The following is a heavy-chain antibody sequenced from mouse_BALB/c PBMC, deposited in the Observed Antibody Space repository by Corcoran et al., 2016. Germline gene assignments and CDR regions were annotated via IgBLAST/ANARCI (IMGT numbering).Heavy chain of an antibody. J-gene: IGHJ2*01. CDR2: INTETGEP. Sequence: QIQLVQSGPELKKPGETVKISCKASGYTFTDYSMHWVKQAPGKGLKWIGWINTETGEPTYADDFKGRFAFSLETSASTAYLQINNLKNEDTATYFCARGDYGNYPFDYWGQGTTLTVSS. D-gene: IGHD2-1*01. CDR1: GYTFTDYS. V-gene: IGHV9-2-1*01. CDR3: ARGDYGNYPFDY.